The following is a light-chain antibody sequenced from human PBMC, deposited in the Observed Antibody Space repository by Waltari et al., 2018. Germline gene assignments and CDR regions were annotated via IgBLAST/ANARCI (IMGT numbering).Light chain of an antibody. Sequence: EIVLTKSPGPLSLSPGERATLPCRASQSVSRTLAWYQQKPGQAPRLLIYDTSSRAAGIPDRVSGSGFGTDFSLTISRLEPEDFAVYYCQKYGTLPATFGQGTKVEIK. CDR2: DTS. CDR3: QKYGTLPAT. J-gene: IGKJ1*01. CDR1: QSVSRT. V-gene: IGKV3-20*01.